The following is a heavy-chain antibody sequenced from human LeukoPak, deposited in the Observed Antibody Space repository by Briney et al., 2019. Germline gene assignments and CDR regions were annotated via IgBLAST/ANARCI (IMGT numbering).Heavy chain of an antibody. CDR3: ARGAGYLYYFDY. D-gene: IGHD3-9*01. V-gene: IGHV4-59*01. CDR1: GGSISSYY. J-gene: IGHJ4*02. Sequence: SETLSLTCTVSGGSISSYYWSWIRQPPGKGLEWIGYIYYSGGTNYNPSLKSRVTISVDTSKNQFSLKLSSVTAEDTAVYYCARGAGYLYYFDYWGQGTLVTVSS. CDR2: IYYSGGT.